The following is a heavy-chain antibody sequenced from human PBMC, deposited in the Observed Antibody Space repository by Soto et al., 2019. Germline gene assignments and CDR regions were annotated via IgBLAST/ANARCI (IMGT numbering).Heavy chain of an antibody. V-gene: IGHV6-1*01. CDR1: GDTVSSSTVV. Sequence: VHLQQSGPGLVKPSQTLSLSCVISGDTVSSSTVVWSWIRQSPSRGLEWLGRTAYRSKWETDYAVYVKSRITINADTSKNQFSLQLNSVTPEDSAVYYCEREGGGWIGFDSWGQGTLVNVSS. CDR2: TAYRSKWET. CDR3: EREGGGWIGFDS. J-gene: IGHJ4*02. D-gene: IGHD6-19*01.